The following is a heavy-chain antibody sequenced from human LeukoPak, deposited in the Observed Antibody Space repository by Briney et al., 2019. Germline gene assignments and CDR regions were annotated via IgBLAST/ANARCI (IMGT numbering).Heavy chain of an antibody. V-gene: IGHV4-39*01. J-gene: IGHJ4*02. D-gene: IGHD4-11*01. Sequence: SETLSLTCTVYGDSISSNSYYWVWVRQAPGKGLQWIGSINYSGNTYYSSSLKSRVTISVDTSKNQFSLKLSSVTAADTAMYSCARLVTTSADGNYYDYWGQGTLVTVSS. CDR3: ARLVTTSADGNYYDY. CDR1: GDSISSNSYY. CDR2: INYSGNT.